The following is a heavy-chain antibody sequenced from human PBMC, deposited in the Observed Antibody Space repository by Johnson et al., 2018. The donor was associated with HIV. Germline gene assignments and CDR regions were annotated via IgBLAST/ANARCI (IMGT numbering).Heavy chain of an antibody. Sequence: VQLVESGGGVVRPGGSLRLSCAASGFTFDDYGMSWVRQAPGKGLEWVSGINWNGGSTGYGDSVKGRFTISRDNAKNSLYLQMNSLRAEDTAVYYCARVAYYDSSGYLGVYAFDIWGQGTMVTVSS. CDR2: INWNGGST. CDR1: GFTFDDYG. J-gene: IGHJ3*02. D-gene: IGHD3-22*01. CDR3: ARVAYYDSSGYLGVYAFDI. V-gene: IGHV3-20*04.